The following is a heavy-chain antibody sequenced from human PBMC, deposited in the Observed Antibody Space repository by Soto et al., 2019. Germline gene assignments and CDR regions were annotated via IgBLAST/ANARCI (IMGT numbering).Heavy chain of an antibody. V-gene: IGHV3-23*01. CDR2: ISGSGGST. Sequence: GGSLRLSCGASGFTISNYAVTWVRQAPGKGLEWVSTISGSGGSTYYADSVKGRFTISRDNSKNTLYLQMNSLRAEDTAVYYCAKAYHYGMDVWGQGTTVTVSS. J-gene: IGHJ6*02. CDR1: GFTISNYA. CDR3: AKAYHYGMDV.